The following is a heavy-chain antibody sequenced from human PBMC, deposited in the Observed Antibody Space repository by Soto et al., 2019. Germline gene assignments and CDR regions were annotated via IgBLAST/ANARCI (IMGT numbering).Heavy chain of an antibody. CDR3: ARGRGLLLWFGESLWFDP. CDR1: GGSISSGGYY. V-gene: IGHV4-31*03. D-gene: IGHD3-10*01. J-gene: IGHJ5*02. CDR2: IYYSGNT. Sequence: SETLSLTCTVSGGSISSGGYYWSWIRQHPGKGLEWIGYIYYSGNTYYNTSLKSRVTISVDTSKNHFSLNLSSVTAADTAVYYFARGRGLLLWFGESLWFDPWGQGTLVTVSS.